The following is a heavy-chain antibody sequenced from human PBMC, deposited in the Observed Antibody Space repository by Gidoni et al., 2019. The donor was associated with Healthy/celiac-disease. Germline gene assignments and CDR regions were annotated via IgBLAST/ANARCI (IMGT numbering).Heavy chain of an antibody. CDR2: ISSSSSTI. Sequence: EVQLVESGGGLVQPGGSLRLSCAASGFTFSRYSMNWVRQAPGKGLEWVSYISSSSSTIYYADSVKGRFTISRDNAKNSLYLQMNSLRDEDTAVYYCARDGYYDFWSGQYYYYGMDVWGQGTTVTVSS. CDR1: GFTFSRYS. J-gene: IGHJ6*02. D-gene: IGHD3-3*01. CDR3: ARDGYYDFWSGQYYYYGMDV. V-gene: IGHV3-48*02.